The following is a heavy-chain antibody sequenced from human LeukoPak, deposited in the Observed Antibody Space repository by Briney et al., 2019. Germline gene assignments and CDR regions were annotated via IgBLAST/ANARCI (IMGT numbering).Heavy chain of an antibody. J-gene: IGHJ6*02. CDR1: GVSISSYY. CDR3: ARDSKRGSSSWYPSKPYYYYYGMDV. V-gene: IGHV4-59*01. Sequence: SETLSLTCTVSGVSISSYYWSWLRQPPGKGLEWIGYIYYSGSTNYNPSLKSRVTISVDTSKNQFSLKLSSVTAADTAVYYCARDSKRGSSSWYPSKPYYYYYGMDVWGQGTTVTVSS. CDR2: IYYSGST. D-gene: IGHD6-13*01.